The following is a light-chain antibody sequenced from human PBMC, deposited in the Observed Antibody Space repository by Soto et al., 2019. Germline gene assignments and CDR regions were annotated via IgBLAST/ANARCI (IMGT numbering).Light chain of an antibody. CDR1: QSIRSSY. CDR2: SSS. Sequence: EIVVTQSPGTLSLSPGESATLSCRASQSIRSSYLAWYKQKPGQAPRLLIYSSSARATGLPDRFSGSGSGTDFTLTIRRLEPEDFAMYYCPCQDFGNSPVYSFGQGTKLEI. J-gene: IGKJ2*01. CDR3: QDFGNSPVYS. V-gene: IGKV3-20*01.